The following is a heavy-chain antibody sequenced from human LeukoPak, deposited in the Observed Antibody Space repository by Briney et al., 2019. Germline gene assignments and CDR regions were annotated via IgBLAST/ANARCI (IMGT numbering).Heavy chain of an antibody. V-gene: IGHV4-4*07. CDR3: ARDYGGNSNYYYYGMDV. Sequence: SETLSLTCTVSGGSISSYYWSWIRQPAGKGLEWIGHIYNSGSTNYNPSLKCRVTISVDTSKNQFSLKLNSVTAADTAVYYCARDYGGNSNYYYYGMDVWGQGTTVTVSS. D-gene: IGHD4-23*01. J-gene: IGHJ6*02. CDR2: IYNSGST. CDR1: GGSISSYY.